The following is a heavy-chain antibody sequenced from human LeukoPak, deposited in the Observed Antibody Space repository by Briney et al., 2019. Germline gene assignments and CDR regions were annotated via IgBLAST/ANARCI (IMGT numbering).Heavy chain of an antibody. CDR3: ARVDYFYYYMDV. CDR1: GDTFTSYA. V-gene: IGHV1-69*06. Sequence: RASVTVPFTASGDTFTSYAISWERQAPGQGREWMGEIIPIIGTTNDAQKFQGRVTITADKSTSTAYMELSSLRSEDTAVYYCARVDYFYYYMDVWGKGTTVTVSS. D-gene: IGHD2-15*01. J-gene: IGHJ6*03. CDR2: IIPIIGTT.